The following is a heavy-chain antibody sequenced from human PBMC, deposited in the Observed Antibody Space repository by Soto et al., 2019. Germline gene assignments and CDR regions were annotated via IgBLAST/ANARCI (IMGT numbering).Heavy chain of an antibody. CDR2: IIPIFGTA. D-gene: IGHD6-13*01. V-gene: IGHV1-69*12. Sequence: QVQLVQSGAEVKKPGSSVKVSCKASGGTFSSYAISWVRQAPGQGLEWMGGIIPIFGTANYAQKFQGRVTITADESTSTAYMELSSLRSEDTAVYYCAREDSSYSSSWYVYYYYGMDVWGQGTTVTVSS. CDR1: GGTFSSYA. CDR3: AREDSSYSSSWYVYYYYGMDV. J-gene: IGHJ6*02.